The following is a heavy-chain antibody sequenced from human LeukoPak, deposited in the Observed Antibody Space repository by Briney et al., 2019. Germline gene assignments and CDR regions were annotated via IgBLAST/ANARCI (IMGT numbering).Heavy chain of an antibody. CDR2: VYTSGST. Sequence: SETLSLTCSVSGGSISGYYWTWIRQPAGKGLEWIGRVYTSGSTHYNPSLKTRLTMSVDTSKNQFSLKLSSVTAADTAVYYCARAELAVAEFDYWGQGTLVTVSS. D-gene: IGHD6-19*01. CDR3: ARAELAVAEFDY. CDR1: GGSISGYY. J-gene: IGHJ4*02. V-gene: IGHV4-4*07.